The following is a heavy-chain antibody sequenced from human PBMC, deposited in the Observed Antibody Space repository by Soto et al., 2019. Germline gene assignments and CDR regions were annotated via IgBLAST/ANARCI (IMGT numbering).Heavy chain of an antibody. J-gene: IGHJ6*03. D-gene: IGHD3-3*01. CDR1: GFTFSSYS. CDR2: ISSSRYI. CDR3: AREGISYYDFWSGYYPPYYYYYIDV. Sequence: EVQLVESGGGLVKPGGSLRLSCAASGFTFSSYSMNWVRQAPGKGLEWVSSISSSRYIYYADSVKGRFTSSRDYAKNSLYLQMNSLRAEDTAVYYCAREGISYYDFWSGYYPPYYYYYIDVWGKGTTVTVSS. V-gene: IGHV3-21*01.